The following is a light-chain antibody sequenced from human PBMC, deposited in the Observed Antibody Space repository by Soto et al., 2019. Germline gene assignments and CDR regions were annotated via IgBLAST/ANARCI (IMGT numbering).Light chain of an antibody. J-gene: IGKJ2*01. CDR1: QSISSW. CDR2: DAS. Sequence: DIQMTQSPSTLSASVGDRVTITCRASQSISSWLAWYQQKPGKAPKLQIYDASSLESGVTSRFSGSGSGTEFTLTISSLQPDDFATYYCQQYNSYPYTFGQGTKLEIK. CDR3: QQYNSYPYT. V-gene: IGKV1-5*01.